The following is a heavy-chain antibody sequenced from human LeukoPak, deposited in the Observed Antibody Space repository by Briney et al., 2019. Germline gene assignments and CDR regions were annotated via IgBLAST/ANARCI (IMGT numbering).Heavy chain of an antibody. CDR1: GGSFSGYY. CDR2: INHSGST. J-gene: IGHJ4*02. Sequence: SETLSLTCAVYGGSFSGYYWSWIRQPPGKGLEWIGEINHSGSTNYNPSLKSRVTISVDTSKNQFSLKLSSVTAADTAVYYCARQLYQLPYYFDYWGQGTLVTVSS. V-gene: IGHV4-34*01. D-gene: IGHD2-2*01. CDR3: ARQLYQLPYYFDY.